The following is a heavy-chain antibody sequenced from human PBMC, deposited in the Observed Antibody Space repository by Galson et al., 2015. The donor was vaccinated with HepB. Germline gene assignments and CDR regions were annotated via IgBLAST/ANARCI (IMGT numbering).Heavy chain of an antibody. CDR2: INPNSGGT. CDR3: ARGRGRQQLVRAPDY. D-gene: IGHD6-13*01. V-gene: IGHV1-2*02. J-gene: IGHJ4*02. Sequence: SVKVSCKASGYTFTGYYMHWVRQAPGQGLEWMGWINPNSGGTNYAQKFQGRVTMTRDTSISTAYMELSSVTAADTAVYYCARGRGRQQLVRAPDYWGQGTLVTVSS. CDR1: GYTFTGYY.